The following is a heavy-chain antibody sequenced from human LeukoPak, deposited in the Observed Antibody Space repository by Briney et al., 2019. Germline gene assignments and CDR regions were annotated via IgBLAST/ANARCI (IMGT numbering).Heavy chain of an antibody. V-gene: IGHV3-30*02. CDR1: GFTFSSYG. D-gene: IGHD3-10*01. J-gene: IGHJ6*02. Sequence: GGSLRLSCAASGFTFSSYGMHWVRQAPGKGLEWVAFIRYDGSNKYYADSVKGRFTISRDNSKNTLYLQMNSLRAEDTAVYYCAKGYGSGYYYYGIDVWGQGTTVTVSS. CDR3: AKGYGSGYYYYGIDV. CDR2: IRYDGSNK.